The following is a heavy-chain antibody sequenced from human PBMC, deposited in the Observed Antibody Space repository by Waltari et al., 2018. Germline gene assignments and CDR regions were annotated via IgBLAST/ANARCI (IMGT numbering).Heavy chain of an antibody. CDR3: ARGERRVFANAFDI. CDR2: IYYSGST. D-gene: IGHD3-3*01. Sequence: QLQLQESGPGLVKPSETLSLTCTVSGGSISSSSYYWGWIRQPPGKGLEWIGSIYYSGSTYYTPSLKSRVTISVDTSKNQFSLKLSSVTAADTAVYYCARGERRVFANAFDIWGQGTMVTVSS. V-gene: IGHV4-39*07. J-gene: IGHJ3*02. CDR1: GGSISSSSYY.